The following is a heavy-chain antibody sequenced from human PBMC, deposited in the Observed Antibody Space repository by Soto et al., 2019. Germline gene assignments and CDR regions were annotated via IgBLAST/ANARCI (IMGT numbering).Heavy chain of an antibody. CDR1: GFTFSSYW. V-gene: IGHV3-7*01. J-gene: IGHJ3*02. Sequence: PGGSLRLSCAASGFTFSSYWMSWVRQAPGKGLEWVANIKQDGSEKYYVDSVKGRFTISRDNAKNSLYLQMNSLRAEDTAVYYCARHAQDYIWGSYRADDFDIWGQGTMVTVSS. CDR2: IKQDGSEK. D-gene: IGHD3-16*02. CDR3: ARHAQDYIWGSYRADDFDI.